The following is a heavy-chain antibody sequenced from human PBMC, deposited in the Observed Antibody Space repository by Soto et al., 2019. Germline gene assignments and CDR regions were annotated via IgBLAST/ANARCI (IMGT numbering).Heavy chain of an antibody. V-gene: IGHV3-23*01. CDR1: GITFKNYA. CDR3: ATGGIWVAEGCPNYGHFYYAMDA. D-gene: IGHD3-10*01. J-gene: IGHJ6*02. CDR2: IGASGGTK. Sequence: EVQLLESGGGLVQPGGSLRLSCAASGITFKNYAMSWVRQAPGKGLEWVSGIGASGGTKYNADSVKGRFTISRDNSKSIVYLQMNSLRAEHTAVYYCATGGIWVAEGCPNYGHFYYAMDAWGHGTTVTVSS.